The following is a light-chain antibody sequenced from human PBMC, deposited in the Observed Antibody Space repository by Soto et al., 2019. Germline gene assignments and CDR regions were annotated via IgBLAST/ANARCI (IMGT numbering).Light chain of an antibody. J-gene: IGKJ4*01. Sequence: EVVLTQSPGTLSLSPGERATVSCRASQGIRKYLAWYHQKTGQAPSLVIYGAGTRSTGVPDRFSGSGSGTDFTLPIISLESDDSAVYYCRQYGDSPPTFGGGTKVEI. CDR1: QGIRKY. V-gene: IGKV3-20*01. CDR2: GAG. CDR3: RQYGDSPPT.